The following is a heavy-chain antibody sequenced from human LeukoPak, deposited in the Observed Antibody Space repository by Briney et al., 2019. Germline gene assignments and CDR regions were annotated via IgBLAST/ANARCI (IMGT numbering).Heavy chain of an antibody. CDR2: INPSGGST. Sequence: ASVKVSCKASGYTFTNYYIHWVRQAPGQGLEWMGIINPSGGSTSYAQKFQGRVTMTRDTSTSTVYMELSSLRSEDTAVYYCARVRGGDYYFDYWGQGTLVTVSS. CDR1: GYTFTNYY. J-gene: IGHJ4*02. V-gene: IGHV1-46*01. D-gene: IGHD2-21*02. CDR3: ARVRGGDYYFDY.